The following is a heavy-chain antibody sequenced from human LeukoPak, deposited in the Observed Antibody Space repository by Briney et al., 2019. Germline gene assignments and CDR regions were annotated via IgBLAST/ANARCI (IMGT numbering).Heavy chain of an antibody. J-gene: IGHJ4*02. D-gene: IGHD3-10*01. CDR2: MNPNSGNT. V-gene: IGHV1-8*03. CDR3: ARGITYYGSGSYPL. CDR1: GYTFTSYD. Sequence: ASVKVSCKASGYTFTSYDINWVRQATGQGLEWMGWMNPNSGNTGYAQKFQGRVTITRNTSISTAYKELSSLRSEDTAVYYCARGITYYGSGSYPLWGQGTLVTVSS.